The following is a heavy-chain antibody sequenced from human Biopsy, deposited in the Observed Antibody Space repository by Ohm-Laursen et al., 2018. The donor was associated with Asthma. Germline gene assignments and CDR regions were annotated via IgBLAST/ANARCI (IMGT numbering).Heavy chain of an antibody. J-gene: IGHJ6*02. V-gene: IGHV1-18*01. CDR1: GYTFNSAG. CDR2: VSVYNGNT. CDR3: ARAVDYSHYYGIDV. Sequence: SVKVSCKTSGYTFNSAGITWVRQAPGQGLEWMEWVSVYNGNTKVAQKLQDRVTMITDTSTSTAYMELRSLRSDDTAVYFCARAVDYSHYYGIDVWGQGTTVTVS. D-gene: IGHD3-10*01.